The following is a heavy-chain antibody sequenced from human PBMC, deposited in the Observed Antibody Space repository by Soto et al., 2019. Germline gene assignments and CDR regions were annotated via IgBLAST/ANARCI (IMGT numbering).Heavy chain of an antibody. D-gene: IGHD3-10*01. CDR2: VFHSGTT. V-gene: IGHV4-4*02. Sequence: PSETLSLTCAVSGDSITNGHWWTWVRQPPGKGLEWIGEVFHSGTTNLNPSLKSRVTMSVDKSKKHFSLNLTSVTAADTAVFYCARLKTGSVSPYYYAMDVWGQGTTVTVSS. CDR3: ARLKTGSVSPYYYAMDV. J-gene: IGHJ6*02. CDR1: GDSITNGHW.